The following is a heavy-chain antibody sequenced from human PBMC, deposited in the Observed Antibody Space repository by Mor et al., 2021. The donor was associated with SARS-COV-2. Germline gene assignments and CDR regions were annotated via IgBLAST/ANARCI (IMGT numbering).Heavy chain of an antibody. V-gene: IGHV5-51*01. CDR2: IYPGDSDT. D-gene: IGHD3-10*01. CDR3: AGSGSHEEAFDI. J-gene: IGHJ3*02. Sequence: GIIYPGDSDTRYSPSFQGQVTISADKTIITAYLQWSSQKASDTAMYYCAGSGSHEEAFDIWGQGTMVTVSS.